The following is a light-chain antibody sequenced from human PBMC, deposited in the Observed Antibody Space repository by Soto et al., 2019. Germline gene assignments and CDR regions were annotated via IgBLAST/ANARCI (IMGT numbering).Light chain of an antibody. CDR2: GAS. CDR1: QSVSSN. J-gene: IGKJ1*01. Sequence: IVMTQSPATLSVSPGERATLSCRSNQSVSSNLAWYQQKPGQAPRLLIYGASTRATGIPARFSGSGSGTEFTLTISSLQSEDFAVHYCQQYNNLPPWTFGQGSKV. V-gene: IGKV3-15*01. CDR3: QQYNNLPPWT.